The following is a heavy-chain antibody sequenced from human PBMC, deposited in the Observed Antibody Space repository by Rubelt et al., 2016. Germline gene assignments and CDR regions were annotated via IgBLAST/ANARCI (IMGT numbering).Heavy chain of an antibody. V-gene: IGHV4-34*01. CDR1: GGSFSGYY. CDR3: ARGRKGYYYVDAFDI. J-gene: IGHJ3*02. Sequence: QVQLQQWGAGLLKPSETLSLTCAVYGGSFSGYYWSWIRQPPGKGLEWIGEINHSGSTNYNPSLKSRVTISVDTSKNQFSLKLSSVTAADTAVYYCARGRKGYYYVDAFDIWGQGTMVTVSS. D-gene: IGHD3-22*01. CDR2: INHSGST.